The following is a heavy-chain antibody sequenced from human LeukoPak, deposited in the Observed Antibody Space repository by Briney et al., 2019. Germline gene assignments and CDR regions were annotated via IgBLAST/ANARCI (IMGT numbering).Heavy chain of an antibody. CDR1: GGSISSGGYY. D-gene: IGHD5-12*01. V-gene: IGHV4-30-2*01. J-gene: IGHJ4*02. CDR2: IYHSGST. CDR3: ARDLLVANKGGNY. Sequence: PSQTLSLTCTVSGGSISSGGYYWSWIRQPPGKGLEWIGYIYHSGSTYYNPSLKSRVTISVDRSKNQFSLKLSSVTAADTAVYYCARDLLVANKGGNYWGQGTLVTVSS.